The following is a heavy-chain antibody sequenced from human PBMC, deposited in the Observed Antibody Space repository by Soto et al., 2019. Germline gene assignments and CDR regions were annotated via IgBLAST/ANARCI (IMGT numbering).Heavy chain of an antibody. D-gene: IGHD3-22*01. CDR2: IRSKANSYAT. Sequence: GGSLRLSCEASGFTFSGAAMQWVHQASGIGREWVGRIRSKANSYATASAASVKGRFSISRDESKNTVSLQMNSLKTEETAVYYCTSHSPDGMIRKWGQGT. CDR3: TSHSPDGMIRK. J-gene: IGHJ4*02. V-gene: IGHV3-73*01. CDR1: GFTFSGAA.